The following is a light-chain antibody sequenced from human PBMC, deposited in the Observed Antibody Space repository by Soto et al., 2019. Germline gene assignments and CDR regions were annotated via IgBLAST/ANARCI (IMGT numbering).Light chain of an antibody. CDR1: QSISSW. Sequence: DIQMTQSPSTLSASVGDRVTITCRASQSISSWLAWYQQRPGKAPKLLIYKASSLDSGVPSRFSGSGSGTEFTLTISSLQPDDFATYYCQQYNNYGTWTLGQRTKVEIK. CDR2: KAS. J-gene: IGKJ1*01. V-gene: IGKV1-5*03. CDR3: QQYNNYGTWT.